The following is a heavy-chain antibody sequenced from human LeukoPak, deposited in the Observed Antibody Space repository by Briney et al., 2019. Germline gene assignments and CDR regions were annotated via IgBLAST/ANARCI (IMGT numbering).Heavy chain of an antibody. Sequence: GGSLRLSCAASGLTVSSNYMSWVRQAPGKGLDGVSVIYSSGSTYYADSVKGGFTISRDNSKNTLYLQMNSLGVEDTAVYYCARWGSLNVDYWGQGTLVTVSS. CDR1: GLTVSSNY. D-gene: IGHD3-16*01. CDR3: ARWGSLNVDY. J-gene: IGHJ4*02. CDR2: IYSSGST. V-gene: IGHV3-66*01.